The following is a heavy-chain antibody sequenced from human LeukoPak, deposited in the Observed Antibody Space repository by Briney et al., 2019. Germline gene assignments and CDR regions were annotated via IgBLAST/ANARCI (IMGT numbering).Heavy chain of an antibody. CDR1: GGSISSYY. CDR2: IYYSGST. D-gene: IGHD2-15*01. V-gene: IGHV4-59*12. J-gene: IGHJ4*02. Sequence: PSETLSLTCTVSGGSISSYYWSWVRQPPGKGLEWIGYIYYSGSTNYNPSLKSRVTISVDTSKNQSSLKLSSVTAADTAVYYCARDGRIEGFVYWGQGTLVTVSS. CDR3: ARDGRIEGFVY.